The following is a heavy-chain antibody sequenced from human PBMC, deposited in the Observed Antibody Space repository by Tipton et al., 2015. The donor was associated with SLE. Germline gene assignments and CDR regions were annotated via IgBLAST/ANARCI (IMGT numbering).Heavy chain of an antibody. J-gene: IGHJ4*02. CDR3: AAFQRPVGAFDY. CDR2: IIPIFGTA. D-gene: IGHD6-25*01. Sequence: QSGPEVKKPGSSVKVSCKASGGTFSSYAISWVRQAPGQGLEWMGGIIPIFGTANYAQKFQGRVTITADESTSTAYMELSSLRPEDTAVYYCAAFQRPVGAFDYWGQGTLVTVSS. CDR1: GGTFSSYA. V-gene: IGHV1-69*01.